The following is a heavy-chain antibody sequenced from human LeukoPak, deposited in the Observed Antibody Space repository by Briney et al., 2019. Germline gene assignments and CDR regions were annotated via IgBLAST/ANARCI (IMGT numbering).Heavy chain of an antibody. CDR2: IYYSGST. CDR3: ARVNYYDSSGYYYPEY. Sequence: PSETLSLTCTVSGGSISSYNWSWIRQPPGKELEWIGYIYYSGSTNYNPSLKSRVTISVDTSKNQFSLKLSSVTAADTAVYYCARVNYYDSSGYYYPEYWGQGTLVTVSS. J-gene: IGHJ4*02. D-gene: IGHD3-22*01. CDR1: GGSISSYN. V-gene: IGHV4-59*01.